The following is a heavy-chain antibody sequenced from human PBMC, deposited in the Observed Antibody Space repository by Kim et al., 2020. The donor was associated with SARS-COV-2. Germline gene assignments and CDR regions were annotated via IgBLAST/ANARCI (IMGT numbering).Heavy chain of an antibody. CDR1: GDSVSSNSAA. CDR3: ARGIRDFWSGYYPWDYYYYMDV. V-gene: IGHV6-1*01. CDR2: TYYRSKWYN. J-gene: IGHJ6*03. Sequence: SQTLSLTCAISGDSVSSNSAAWNWIRQSPSRGLEWLGRTYYRSKWYNDYAVSVKSRITINPDTSKNQFSLQLNSVTPEDTAVYYCARGIRDFWSGYYPWDYYYYMDVWGKGTTVTVSS. D-gene: IGHD3-3*01.